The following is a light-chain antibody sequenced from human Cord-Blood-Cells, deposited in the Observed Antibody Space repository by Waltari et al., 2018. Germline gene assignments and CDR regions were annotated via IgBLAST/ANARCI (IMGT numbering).Light chain of an antibody. CDR3: QQYNSYWT. CDR1: QSISSW. J-gene: IGKJ1*01. V-gene: IGKV1-5*01. CDR2: DAS. Sequence: DIQMTQSPSTLSASVGDRVTITCRASQSISSWLAWYQKKPGKAPKLLIYDASSLERGVPSRFSGSGSGTEFTLTISSLQPYDFATYYCQQYNSYWTFGQGTKVEIK.